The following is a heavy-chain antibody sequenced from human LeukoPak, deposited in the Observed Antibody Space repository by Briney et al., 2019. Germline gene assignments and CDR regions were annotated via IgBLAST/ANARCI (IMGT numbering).Heavy chain of an antibody. Sequence: GASVKVSCKASGYTYTSCGISWVRQAPGQGLEWMGWISAYNGNTNYAQKLQGRVTMTTDTSTSTAYMELRSLRSDDTAVYYCARDRNYYGSGSYVNYYGMDVWGQGTTVTVSS. CDR1: GYTYTSCG. J-gene: IGHJ6*02. D-gene: IGHD3-10*01. V-gene: IGHV1-18*01. CDR2: ISAYNGNT. CDR3: ARDRNYYGSGSYVNYYGMDV.